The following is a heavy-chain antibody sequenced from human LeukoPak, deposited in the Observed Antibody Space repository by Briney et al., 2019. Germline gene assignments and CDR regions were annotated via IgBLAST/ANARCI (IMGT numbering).Heavy chain of an antibody. CDR3: AREYCSSTSCYFDY. CDR1: GGSISSYY. J-gene: IGHJ4*02. Sequence: SETLSLTCTVSGGSISSYYWTWIRQPPGKGLEWIGYIYYSGSTNYNPSLRSRVTISVDTSKNQFSLKLSSVTAADTAVYYCAREYCSSTSCYFDYWGQGTLVTVSS. CDR2: IYYSGST. V-gene: IGHV4-59*01. D-gene: IGHD2-2*01.